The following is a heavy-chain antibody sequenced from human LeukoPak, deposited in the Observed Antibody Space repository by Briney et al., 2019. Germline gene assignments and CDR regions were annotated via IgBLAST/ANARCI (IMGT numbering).Heavy chain of an antibody. J-gene: IGHJ6*03. CDR1: GYTFTGYY. D-gene: IGHD6-19*01. Sequence: ASVKVSCKASGYTFTGYYMHWVRQAPGQGLEWMGRINPNSGGTNYAQKFQGRVTMTRDTSISTAYMELSRLRSDDTAVYYCARAPAAVAGRPYYYYYYMDVRGKGTTVTVSS. V-gene: IGHV1-2*06. CDR3: ARAPAAVAGRPYYYYYYMDV. CDR2: INPNSGGT.